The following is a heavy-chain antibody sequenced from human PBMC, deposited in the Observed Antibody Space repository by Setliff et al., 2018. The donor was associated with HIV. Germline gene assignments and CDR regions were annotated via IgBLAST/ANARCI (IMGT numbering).Heavy chain of an antibody. CDR2: LFHTGAS. CDR3: ARLGDNSDWRSNYHYYYMDV. Sequence: SETLSLTCTVSGDSLAGSRYSWGWVRQSPGQGLEWLGNLFHTGASYFNPSLKSRLTMSVDTSRNQFSLSLISMTAADSGLYYCARLGDNSDWRSNYHYYYMDVWGKGTTVTVSS. J-gene: IGHJ6*03. D-gene: IGHD3-22*01. V-gene: IGHV4-39*01. CDR1: GDSLAGSRYS.